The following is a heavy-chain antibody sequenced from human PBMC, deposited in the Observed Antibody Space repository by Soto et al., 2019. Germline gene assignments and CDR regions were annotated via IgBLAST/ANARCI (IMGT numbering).Heavy chain of an antibody. J-gene: IGHJ3*02. D-gene: IGHD3-16*01. CDR2: ISSSSSYI. CDR3: AREPLPPLLMITKEKDAFDI. Sequence: NPGGSLRLSCAASGFTFSNYSMNWVRQAPGKGLEWVSSISSSSSYIYYADSVKGRFTISRDNAKNSLYLQMNSLRAEDTAVYYCAREPLPPLLMITKEKDAFDIWGQGTMVTVSS. CDR1: GFTFSNYS. V-gene: IGHV3-21*01.